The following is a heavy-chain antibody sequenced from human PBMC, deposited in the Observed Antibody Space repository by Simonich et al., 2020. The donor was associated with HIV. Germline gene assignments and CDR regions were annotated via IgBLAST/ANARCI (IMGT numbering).Heavy chain of an antibody. V-gene: IGHV4-34*01. J-gene: IGHJ5*02. D-gene: IGHD7-27*01. CDR3: ARHHELGMGWFDP. CDR2: IYHSGTT. CDR1: GGSFSSYY. Sequence: QVQLQQWGAGLLKPSETLSLTCAVYGGSFSSYYWSWIRQPPGKGLEWIGEIYHSGTTNHNPSLKRRVTISVDTSKNQFSLKLSSVTAADTAVYYCARHHELGMGWFDPWGQGTLVTVSS.